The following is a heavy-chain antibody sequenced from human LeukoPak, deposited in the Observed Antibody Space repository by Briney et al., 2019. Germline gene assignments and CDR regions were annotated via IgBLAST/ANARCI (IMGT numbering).Heavy chain of an antibody. D-gene: IGHD4-11*01. V-gene: IGHV4-59*01. Sequence: SETLSLTCTVPGGSISSYYWSWIRQPPGKGLEWIGYIYYSRSTNYNPSLKSRVTISVDTSKNQFSLKLSSVTAADTAVYYCARDRTGTTDAFDIWGQGTMVTVSS. J-gene: IGHJ3*02. CDR1: GGSISSYY. CDR2: IYYSRST. CDR3: ARDRTGTTDAFDI.